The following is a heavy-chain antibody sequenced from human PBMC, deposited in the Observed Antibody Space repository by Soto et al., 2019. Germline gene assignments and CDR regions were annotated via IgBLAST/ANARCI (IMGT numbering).Heavy chain of an antibody. Sequence: PSETLSLTCTVSGGSISSGGYYWSWIRQHPGKGLEWIGYIYYSGSTYYNPSLKSRVTISVDTSKNQFSLKLSSVTAADTAVYYCARDSRPYGSSGYYYGMGWFDPWGQGTLVTVSS. CDR3: ARDSRPYGSSGYYYGMGWFDP. CDR1: GGSISSGGYY. J-gene: IGHJ5*02. CDR2: IYYSGST. V-gene: IGHV4-31*03. D-gene: IGHD3-22*01.